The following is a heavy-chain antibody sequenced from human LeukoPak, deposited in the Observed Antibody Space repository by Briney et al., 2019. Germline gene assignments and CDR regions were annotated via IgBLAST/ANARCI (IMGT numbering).Heavy chain of an antibody. Sequence: PGRSLRLSCAASGFTFSSYSMNWVRQAPGKGLQWVSYISSSTTTIYYTDSVKGRFTISRDNAKNSLYLQMNSLRDEDTAVYFCARDRGWEVLPSYFDYWGQGTLVTVSS. CDR3: ARDRGWEVLPSYFDY. J-gene: IGHJ4*02. CDR1: GFTFSSYS. D-gene: IGHD1-26*01. CDR2: ISSSTTTI. V-gene: IGHV3-48*02.